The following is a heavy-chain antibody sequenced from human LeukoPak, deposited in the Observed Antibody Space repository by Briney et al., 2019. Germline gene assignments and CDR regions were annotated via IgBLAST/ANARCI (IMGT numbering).Heavy chain of an antibody. J-gene: IGHJ3*02. CDR3: ASLYYYDSSGPNDAFDI. CDR1: GYTFTGYY. CDR2: INPNSGGT. V-gene: IGHV1-2*02. D-gene: IGHD3-22*01. Sequence: EASVKVSCKASGYTFTGYYMHWVRQSPGQGLEWMGWINPNSGGTNYAQKFQGRVTMTRDTSISTAYMELSRLRSEDTAVYYCASLYYYDSSGPNDAFDIWGQGTMVTVSS.